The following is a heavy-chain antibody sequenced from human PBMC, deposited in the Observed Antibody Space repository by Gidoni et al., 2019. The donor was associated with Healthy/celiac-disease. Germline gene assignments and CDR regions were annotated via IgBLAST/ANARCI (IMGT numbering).Heavy chain of an antibody. V-gene: IGHV3-53*01. CDR3: ARVYGAIDY. J-gene: IGHJ4*02. D-gene: IGHD4-17*01. CDR1: GFTVSSNY. Sequence: EVQLVESGGGLIQPGGSLRLSCSASGFTVSSNYLSWVRQAPGKGLEWVSVIHSGGSTYYADSVKGRFTISRDNSKNIQYLQRNSLRAEDTAVYYCARVYGAIDYWGQGTLVTVSS. CDR2: IHSGGST.